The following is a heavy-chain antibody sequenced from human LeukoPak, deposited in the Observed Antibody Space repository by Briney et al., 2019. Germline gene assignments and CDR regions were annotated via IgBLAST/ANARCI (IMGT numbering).Heavy chain of an antibody. D-gene: IGHD3-3*01. CDR1: GFTFSSYG. CDR3: AKEKYTTRITIFGVVGSDY. Sequence: PGGSLRLSCAASGFTFSSYGMHWVRQAPGKGLEWVAFIRYDGSNKCYADSVKGRFTISRDNSKNTLYLQMNSLRAEDTAVYYCAKEKYTTRITIFGVVGSDYWGQGTLVTVSS. CDR2: IRYDGSNK. J-gene: IGHJ4*02. V-gene: IGHV3-30*02.